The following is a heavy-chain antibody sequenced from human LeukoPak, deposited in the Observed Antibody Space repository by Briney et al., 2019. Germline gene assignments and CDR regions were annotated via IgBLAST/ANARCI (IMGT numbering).Heavy chain of an antibody. CDR3: ARKRWSGYGPFDY. D-gene: IGHD3-3*01. V-gene: IGHV4-59*01. CDR1: GGSISSYY. CDR2: IYYSGST. J-gene: IGHJ4*02. Sequence: SETLSLTCTVSGGSISSYYWSWIRQPPGKGLEWIGYIYYSGSTNYNPSLKSRVTISVDTSKNQFSLKLSSVTAADTAVYYCARKRWSGYGPFDYWGQGTLVTVSS.